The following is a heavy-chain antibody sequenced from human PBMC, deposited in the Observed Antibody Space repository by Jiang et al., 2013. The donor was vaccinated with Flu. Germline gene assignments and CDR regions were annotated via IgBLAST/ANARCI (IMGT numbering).Heavy chain of an antibody. Sequence: GAEVKKPGESLKISCRVSGYSFTTYWIGWVRQMPGKGLEWVGIIYPGGSDIRYSPAFQGQVTMSVDKSVNTAYLQWSSLKASDTAMYYCARSSPFVDFWGQGTLVTVSS. CDR3: ARSSPFVDF. J-gene: IGHJ4*02. D-gene: IGHD3-10*01. CDR2: IYPGGSDI. CDR1: GYSFTTYW. V-gene: IGHV5-51*01.